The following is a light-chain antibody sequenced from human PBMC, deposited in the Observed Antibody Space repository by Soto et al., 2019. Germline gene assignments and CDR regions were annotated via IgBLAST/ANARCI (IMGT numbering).Light chain of an antibody. J-gene: IGLJ3*02. CDR1: SSDVGGYNY. Sequence: QSALTQPPSASGSPGQPVTISCTGTSSDVGGYNYVSWYQQHPGKAPKLMLYEVSKRPSGVPDRFAGSKSGNTASLTVSGLQAEDESDYYCSSYAGSNNFVFGGGTKLTVL. V-gene: IGLV2-8*01. CDR3: SSYAGSNNFV. CDR2: EVS.